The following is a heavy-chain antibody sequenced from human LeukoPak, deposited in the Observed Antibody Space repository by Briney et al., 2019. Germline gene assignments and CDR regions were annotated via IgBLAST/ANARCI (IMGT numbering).Heavy chain of an antibody. CDR3: ARLGYCSSTSCRPALYYYGMDV. J-gene: IGHJ6*04. Sequence: GGSLRLSCAASGFTFSSYWMSWVRQAPGMGLEWVANIKQDGSEKYYVDSVKGRFTISRDNAKNSLYLQMNSLRAEDTAVYYCARLGYCSSTSCRPALYYYGMDVWGKGTTVTVSS. V-gene: IGHV3-7*03. CDR2: IKQDGSEK. CDR1: GFTFSSYW. D-gene: IGHD2-2*01.